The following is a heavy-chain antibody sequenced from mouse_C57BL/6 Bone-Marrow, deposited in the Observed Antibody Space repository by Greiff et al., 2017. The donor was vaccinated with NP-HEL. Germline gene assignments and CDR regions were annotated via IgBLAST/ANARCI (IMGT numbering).Heavy chain of an antibody. D-gene: IGHD1-1*01. J-gene: IGHJ2*01. CDR2: IDPSDSYT. CDR3: ASYAKDFDY. Sequence: QVQLQQPGAELVMPGASVKLSCKASGYTFTNYWMHWVKQRPGQGLEWIGEIDPSDSYTNYNQKFKGKSTLTVDKSSSTAYMQLSSLTSEDSAVYYCASYAKDFDYWGQGTTLTVSS. V-gene: IGHV1-69*01. CDR1: GYTFTNYW.